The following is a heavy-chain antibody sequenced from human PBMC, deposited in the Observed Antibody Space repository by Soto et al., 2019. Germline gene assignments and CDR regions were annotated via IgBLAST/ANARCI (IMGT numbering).Heavy chain of an antibody. CDR1: GFTFSSYG. Sequence: QVQLVESGGGVVQPGRSLRLSCAASGFTFSSYGMHWVRQAPGKGLEWVAVISYDGSNKYYADSVKGRFTISRDNSKNTLYLQMNSLRAEDTAVYYCATWVGAFDYWGQGTLVTVSS. CDR3: ATWVGAFDY. J-gene: IGHJ4*02. CDR2: ISYDGSNK. V-gene: IGHV3-30*03. D-gene: IGHD4-17*01.